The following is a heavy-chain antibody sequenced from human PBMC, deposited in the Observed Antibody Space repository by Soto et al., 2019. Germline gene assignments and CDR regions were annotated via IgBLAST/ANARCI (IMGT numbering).Heavy chain of an antibody. CDR2: ISYDGSNK. CDR1: GFTFSSYG. J-gene: IGHJ4*02. CDR3: AKGAYYYGSGISGY. V-gene: IGHV3-30*18. D-gene: IGHD3-10*01. Sequence: VGSLRLSCAASGFTFSSYGMHWVRQAPGKGLEWVAVISYDGSNKYYADSVKGRFTISRDNSKNTLYLQMNSLRAEDTAVYYCAKGAYYYGSGISGYWGQGTLVTVSS.